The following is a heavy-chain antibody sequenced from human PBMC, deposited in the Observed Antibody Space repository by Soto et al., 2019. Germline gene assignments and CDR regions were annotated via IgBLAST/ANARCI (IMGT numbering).Heavy chain of an antibody. CDR3: AKDPYYYDSSGYFDY. Sequence: SGGGVVQPGRSLRLSCAASGFTFSSYGMHWVRQAPGKGLEWVAVISYDGSNKYYADSVKGRFTISRDNSKNTLYLQMNSLRAEDTAVYYCAKDPYYYDSSGYFDYWGQGTLVTVSS. D-gene: IGHD3-22*01. CDR2: ISYDGSNK. V-gene: IGHV3-30*18. J-gene: IGHJ4*02. CDR1: GFTFSSYG.